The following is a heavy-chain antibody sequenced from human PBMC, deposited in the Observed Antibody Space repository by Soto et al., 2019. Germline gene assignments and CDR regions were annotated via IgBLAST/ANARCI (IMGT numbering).Heavy chain of an antibody. CDR1: GYTFTSYG. CDR3: AGSGHFGGAVAGLYFDY. V-gene: IGHV1-18*01. D-gene: IGHD6-19*01. Sequence: QVQLVQSGAEVKKPGASVKVSCKASGYTFTSYGISWVRQAPGQGLEWMGWISAYNGNTNYAQKLQGRVTMTTDTSTSTAYMEVRSLRSDDTAVYYCAGSGHFGGAVAGLYFDYWGQGTLVTVSS. CDR2: ISAYNGNT. J-gene: IGHJ4*02.